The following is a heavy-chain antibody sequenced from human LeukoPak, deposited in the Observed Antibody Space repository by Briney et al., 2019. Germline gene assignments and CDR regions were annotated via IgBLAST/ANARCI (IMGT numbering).Heavy chain of an antibody. CDR2: ISSSSSYI. CDR1: GFTFSDHY. V-gene: IGHV3-21*01. Sequence: GGSLRLSCAASGFTFSDHYMDWVRQAPGKGLEWVSSISSSSSYIYYADSVKGRFTISRDNAKNSLYLQMNSLRAEDTAVYYCATINGQYYMDVWGKGTTVTVSS. CDR3: ATINGQYYMDV. J-gene: IGHJ6*03.